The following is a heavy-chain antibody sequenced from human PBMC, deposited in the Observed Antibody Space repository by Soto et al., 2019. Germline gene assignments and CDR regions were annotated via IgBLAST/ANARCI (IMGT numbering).Heavy chain of an antibody. Sequence: PSETLYLTCTVSGGSISSTSYYWGWIRQPPGKGLEWIGSMYYSGSTYYNPSLKSRVTISEDTPKNQFSLKLSSVSAADTAVYYCARHGYQLGPLDPWGQGTLVTVSS. D-gene: IGHD2-2*01. CDR1: GGSISSTSYY. J-gene: IGHJ5*02. V-gene: IGHV4-39*01. CDR3: ARHGYQLGPLDP. CDR2: MYYSGST.